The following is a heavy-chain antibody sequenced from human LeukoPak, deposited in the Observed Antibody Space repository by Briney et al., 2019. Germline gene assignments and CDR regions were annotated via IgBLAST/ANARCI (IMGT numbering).Heavy chain of an antibody. J-gene: IGHJ5*02. V-gene: IGHV4-34*01. CDR2: INHSGST. CDR1: GGSFSGYY. D-gene: IGHD4-23*01. Sequence: SETLSLTCAVYGGSFSGYYWSWIRQPPGKGLEWIGEINHSGSTNYNPSLKSRVTISVDTSKNQFSLKLSSVTAADTAEYYCARGGTTVVTGRWFDPWGQGTLVTVSS. CDR3: ARGGTTVVTGRWFDP.